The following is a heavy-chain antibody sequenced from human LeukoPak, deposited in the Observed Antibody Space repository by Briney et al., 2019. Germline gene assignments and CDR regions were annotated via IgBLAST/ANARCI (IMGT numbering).Heavy chain of an antibody. J-gene: IGHJ5*02. CDR2: INPNSGGT. V-gene: IGHV1-2*02. CDR3: ARADRLHGGPYLIGP. Sequence: ASVKVSCKTSGYSFTDYYMHWVRQAPGQGLEWMGWINPNSGGTSSAQKFQGRVTMTRNTSITTVYMEVSWLTSDDTAIYYCARADRLHGGPYLIGPWGQGTLVTVSS. CDR1: GYSFTDYY. D-gene: IGHD2-21*01.